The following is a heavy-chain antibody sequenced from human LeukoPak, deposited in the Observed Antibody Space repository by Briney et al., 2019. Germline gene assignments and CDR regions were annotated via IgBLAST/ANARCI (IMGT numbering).Heavy chain of an antibody. CDR1: GVSISSYY. CDR3: ASECSGGSCYEGGY. V-gene: IGHV4-4*07. J-gene: IGHJ4*02. CDR2: IYTSGST. D-gene: IGHD2-15*01. Sequence: SETLSLTCTVSGVSISSYYWSWLRQPAGKGLEWIGRIYTSGSTNYNPSLKSRVTMSVDTSKNQFSLKLSSVTAADTAVYYCASECSGGSCYEGGYWGQGTLVTVSS.